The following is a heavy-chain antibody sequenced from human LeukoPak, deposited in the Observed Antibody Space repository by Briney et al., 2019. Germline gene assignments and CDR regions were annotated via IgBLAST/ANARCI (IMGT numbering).Heavy chain of an antibody. J-gene: IGHJ3*01. CDR3: ARISSSNWYNERGAFDV. V-gene: IGHV4-59*01. Sequence: SETLSLTCTVSGGSISSYYWSWIRQPPGKGLEWIGYIYYSGSTNYNPSLKSRVTISLDTSKNQFSLKLSSVTAADTAVYYCARISSSNWYNERGAFDVWGQGTMVTVSS. CDR1: GGSISSYY. CDR2: IYYSGST. D-gene: IGHD6-13*01.